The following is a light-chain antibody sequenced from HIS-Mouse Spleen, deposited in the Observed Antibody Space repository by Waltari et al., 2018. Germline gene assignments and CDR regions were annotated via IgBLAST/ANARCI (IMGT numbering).Light chain of an antibody. Sequence: AIQLTQSPSSLSAYVGDRVTITCRASQGISSALAWYQQKPGKAPKLLIYDASSLESGVPSRFSGSGSGTDFTLTISSLQPEDFATYYCQQFNSYPALTFGGGTKVEIK. CDR1: QGISSA. J-gene: IGKJ4*01. V-gene: IGKV1-13*02. CDR2: DAS. CDR3: QQFNSYPALT.